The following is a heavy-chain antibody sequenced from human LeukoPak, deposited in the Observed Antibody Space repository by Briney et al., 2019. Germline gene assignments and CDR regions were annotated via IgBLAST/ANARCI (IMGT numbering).Heavy chain of an antibody. CDR2: NSGSGGST. V-gene: IGHV3-23*01. J-gene: IGHJ4*02. CDR3: AKDDSSGYYSTY. Sequence: GGSLRLSCAASGFTFSSYAMSWVRQAPGKGLEWVSANSGSGGSTYYADSVKGRFTISRDNSKNTLYLQMNSLRAEDTAVYYCAKDDSSGYYSTYWGQGTLVTVSS. D-gene: IGHD3-22*01. CDR1: GFTFSSYA.